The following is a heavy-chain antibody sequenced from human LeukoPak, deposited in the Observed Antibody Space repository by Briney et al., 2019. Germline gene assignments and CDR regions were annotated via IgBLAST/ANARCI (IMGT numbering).Heavy chain of an antibody. CDR1: GGSVSSYY. CDR3: ARDFLPYYYDSSGYGDFDAFEI. J-gene: IGHJ3*02. CDR2: IYTSGST. V-gene: IGHV4-4*07. Sequence: KSSETLSLTCTVSGGSVSSYYWSWIRQPAGKGLEWIGRIYTSGSTNYSPSLKSRVTMSVDTSKNQFSLKLSSVTAADTAVYYCARDFLPYYYDSSGYGDFDAFEIWGQGTMVTVSS. D-gene: IGHD3-22*01.